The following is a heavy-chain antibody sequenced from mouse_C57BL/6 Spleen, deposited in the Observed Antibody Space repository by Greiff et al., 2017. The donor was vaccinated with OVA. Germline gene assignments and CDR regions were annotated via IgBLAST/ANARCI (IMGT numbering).Heavy chain of an antibody. CDR3: ARLVSSYGDWYFDV. CDR1: GYSITSDY. Sequence: EVKLMESGPGLAKPSQTLSLTCSVTGYSITSDYWNWIRKFPGHKLEYMGYISYSGSTYYNPSLKSRISITRDTSKNQYYLQLNSVTTEDTATYYCARLVSSYGDWYFDVWGTGTTVTVSS. D-gene: IGHD1-1*01. CDR2: ISYSGST. V-gene: IGHV3-8*01. J-gene: IGHJ1*03.